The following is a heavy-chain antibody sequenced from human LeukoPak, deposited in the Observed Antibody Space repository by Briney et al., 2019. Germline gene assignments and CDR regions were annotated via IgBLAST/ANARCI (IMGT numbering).Heavy chain of an antibody. Sequence: SETLSLTCTVSGGSISSYYWSWIRQPAGKGLEWIGRIYTSGSTNYNPSLKSRVTMSVDTSKNQFSLKLSSVTAADTAVYYCARDVAVAGPNWFDPWGQGTLVTVSS. CDR2: IYTSGST. CDR3: ARDVAVAGPNWFDP. D-gene: IGHD6-19*01. J-gene: IGHJ5*02. CDR1: GGSISSYY. V-gene: IGHV4-4*07.